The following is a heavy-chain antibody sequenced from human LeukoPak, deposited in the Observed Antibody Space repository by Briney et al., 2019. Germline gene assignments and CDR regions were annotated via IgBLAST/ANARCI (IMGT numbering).Heavy chain of an antibody. CDR1: GFTFSSYS. V-gene: IGHV3-21*01. D-gene: IGHD1-14*01. J-gene: IGHJ4*02. CDR3: ARGTLNIPGEHGAFDY. Sequence: GGSLRLSCAASGFTFSSYSMNWVRQAPGKGLEWVSSISTSSSYIHYADSVKGRFTISRDNAKNSLYLQMNSLRAEGTAVYYCARGTLNIPGEHGAFDYWGQGTLVTVSS. CDR2: ISTSSSYI.